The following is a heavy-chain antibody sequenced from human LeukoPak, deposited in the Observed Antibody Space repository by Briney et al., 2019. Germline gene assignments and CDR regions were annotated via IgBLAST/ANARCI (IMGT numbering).Heavy chain of an antibody. Sequence: GGSLRLSCAAYGFTFSTYAMNWVRQAPGKGLEWVSNIGGVSGGTYYADSVKGRFTISRDNSKSTLYLQMNSLRAEDTAIYYCAKEAVAAAGPFDYWGQGTLVTVSS. J-gene: IGHJ4*02. CDR2: IGGVSGGT. CDR1: GFTFSTYA. V-gene: IGHV3-23*01. CDR3: AKEAVAAAGPFDY. D-gene: IGHD6-13*01.